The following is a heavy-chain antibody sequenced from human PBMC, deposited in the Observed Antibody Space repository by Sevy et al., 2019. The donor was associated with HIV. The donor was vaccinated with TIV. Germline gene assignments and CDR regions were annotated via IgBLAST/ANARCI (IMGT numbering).Heavy chain of an antibody. V-gene: IGHV3-23*01. CDR1: GYTFSGYA. D-gene: IGHD3-10*01. Sequence: GGSLRLSCAGSGYTFSGYAMSWVRQAPGKGLEWVSAISASGISTYYAGSVKGRVTISRDNSKNTLYLAMDSLRDDDTTLYYCSKDRGEGVEGEEYYLGYWGRGTLVTVSS. CDR2: ISASGIST. CDR3: SKDRGEGVEGEEYYLGY. J-gene: IGHJ4*02.